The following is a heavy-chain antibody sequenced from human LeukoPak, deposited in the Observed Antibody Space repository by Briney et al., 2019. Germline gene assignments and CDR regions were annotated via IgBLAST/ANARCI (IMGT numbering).Heavy chain of an antibody. J-gene: IGHJ5*02. CDR1: GGTFSSYA. CDR3: AARYSSGWPGLNWFDP. V-gene: IGHV1-69*05. D-gene: IGHD6-19*01. Sequence: SVKVSCKASGGTFSSYAISWVRQAPGQGLEWMGGIIPIFGTANYAQKFQGRVTITTDESTSTAYMELSSLRSEDTAVYYWAARYSSGWPGLNWFDPWGQGTLVTVSS. CDR2: IIPIFGTA.